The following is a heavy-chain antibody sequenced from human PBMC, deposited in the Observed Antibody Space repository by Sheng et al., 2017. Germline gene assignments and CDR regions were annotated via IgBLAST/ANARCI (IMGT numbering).Heavy chain of an antibody. CDR2: IYHSGST. Sequence: QVQLQESGPGLVKPSETLSLTCTVSGYSISSGYYWGWIRQPPGKGLEWIGSIYHSGSTYYNPSLKSRVTISVDTSKNQFSLKLSSVTAADTAVYYCARHPYYYGSGSYSDYWCQGTLVTVSS. D-gene: IGHD3-10*01. CDR1: GYSISSGYY. V-gene: IGHV4-38-2*02. CDR3: ARHPYYYGSGSYSDY. J-gene: IGHJ4*02.